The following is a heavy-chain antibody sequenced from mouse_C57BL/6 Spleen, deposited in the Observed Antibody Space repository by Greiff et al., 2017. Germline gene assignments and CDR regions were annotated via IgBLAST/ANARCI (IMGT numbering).Heavy chain of an antibody. CDR3: ARHEEGEGTAQAEYYFDY. CDR1: GYTFTEYT. V-gene: IGHV1-62-2*01. J-gene: IGHJ2*01. CDR2: FYPGSGSI. Sequence: QVQLQQSGAELVKPGASVKLSCKASGYTFTEYTIHWVKQRSGQGLEWIGWFYPGSGSIKYNEKFKDKATLTADKSSSTVYMELSRLTSEDSAVYFCARHEEGEGTAQAEYYFDYWGQGTTLTVSS. D-gene: IGHD3-2*02.